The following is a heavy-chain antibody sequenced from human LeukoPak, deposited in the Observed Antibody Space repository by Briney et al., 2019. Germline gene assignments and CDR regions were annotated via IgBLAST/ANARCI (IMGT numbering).Heavy chain of an antibody. CDR1: GFTFSSYG. CDR2: ISYDGSNK. Sequence: GGSLILSCSASGFTFSSYGMHWVRQAPAKGLEWVAVISYDGSNKYYADSVKGRFTISRDNSKTTLYLQMNSVRAEDTAVYYCAKSARSYSSGWYVSLDWFDPWGQGTLVTVSS. D-gene: IGHD6-19*01. V-gene: IGHV3-30*18. CDR3: AKSARSYSSGWYVSLDWFDP. J-gene: IGHJ5*02.